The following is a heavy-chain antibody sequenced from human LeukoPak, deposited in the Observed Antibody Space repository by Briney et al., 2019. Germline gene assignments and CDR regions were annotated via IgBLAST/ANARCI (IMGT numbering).Heavy chain of an antibody. Sequence: PGGSLRLSCAASGFSFSIYNMNWVRQAPGKGLEWVSYISSTSSTIYYADSVKGRFTISRDNAKNSLYLQMNSLRAEDTAVYYCARTGWFGDRGTYSYWGQGTLVTVSS. CDR1: GFSFSIYN. V-gene: IGHV3-48*01. J-gene: IGHJ4*02. CDR3: ARTGWFGDRGTYSY. CDR2: ISSTSSTI. D-gene: IGHD3-10*01.